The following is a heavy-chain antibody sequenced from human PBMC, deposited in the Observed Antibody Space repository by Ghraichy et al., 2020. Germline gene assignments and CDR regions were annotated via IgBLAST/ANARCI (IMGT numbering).Heavy chain of an antibody. CDR2: INHSGST. V-gene: IGHV4-34*01. Sequence: SETLSLTCAVYGGSFSGYYWSWIRQPPGKGLEWIGEINHSGSTNYNPSLKSRVTISVDTSKNQFSLKLSSVTAADTAVYYCARGHYDFWSGSAMDVWGKGTTATVSS. CDR3: ARGHYDFWSGSAMDV. J-gene: IGHJ6*04. D-gene: IGHD3-3*01. CDR1: GGSFSGYY.